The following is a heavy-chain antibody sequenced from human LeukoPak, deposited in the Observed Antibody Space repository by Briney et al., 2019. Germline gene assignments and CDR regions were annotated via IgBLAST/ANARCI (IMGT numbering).Heavy chain of an antibody. CDR2: IYYTGSI. D-gene: IGHD3-10*01. J-gene: IGHJ4*02. V-gene: IGHV4-61*01. Sequence: SETLSLTCTVSGDSVSNGNYYWSWLRQPPGKALEWIGYIYYTGSIYYNPSLEGRVTISVVTSRNQFSVKLSSVTAADTAVYYCARSQNYYGSGDYWSQGTLVTVSS. CDR3: ARSQNYYGSGDY. CDR1: GDSVSNGNYY.